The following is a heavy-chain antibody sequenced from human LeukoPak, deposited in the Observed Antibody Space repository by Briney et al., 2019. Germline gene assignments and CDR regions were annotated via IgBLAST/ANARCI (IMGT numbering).Heavy chain of an antibody. D-gene: IGHD3-16*02. CDR3: ARGAGMITFGGVIVTDFDY. V-gene: IGHV1-2*02. CDR1: GYTFTGYY. J-gene: IGHJ4*02. Sequence: ASVKVSCKASGYTFTGYYMHWVRQAPGQGLEWMGWINPNSGGTNYAQKFQGRVTMTRDTSISTAYMELSSLRSEDTAVYYCARGAGMITFGGVIVTDFDYWGQGTLVTVSS. CDR2: INPNSGGT.